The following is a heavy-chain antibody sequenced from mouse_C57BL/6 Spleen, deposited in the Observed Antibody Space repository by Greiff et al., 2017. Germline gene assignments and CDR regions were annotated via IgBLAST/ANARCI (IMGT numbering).Heavy chain of an antibody. J-gene: IGHJ4*01. V-gene: IGHV2-6*03. CDR2: IWSDGST. Sequence: VNVVESGPGLVAPSQSLSITCTVSGFSLTSYGVHWVRQPPGKGLEWLVVIWSDGSTTYNSALKSRLGIRKDNTKYKVVLRMNSLQTDDTAMYYCARRGNYYAMDYWGQGTSGTVSS. CDR1: GFSLTSYG. D-gene: IGHD2-1*01. CDR3: ARRGNYYAMDY.